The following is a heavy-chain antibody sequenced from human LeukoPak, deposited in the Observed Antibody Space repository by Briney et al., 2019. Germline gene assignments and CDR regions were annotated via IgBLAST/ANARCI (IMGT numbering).Heavy chain of an antibody. CDR1: GFAFSSYI. J-gene: IGHJ4*02. Sequence: GGSLRLSCAASGFAFSSYIMNWVRQAPGKGLEWVSYISDSGTTIYYADSVTGRFTISRDTVKNSLFLQMNSLRDEDTAVYYCAKGTIFGVVNDYWGQGTLVTVSS. CDR2: ISDSGTTI. D-gene: IGHD3-3*01. CDR3: AKGTIFGVVNDY. V-gene: IGHV3-48*02.